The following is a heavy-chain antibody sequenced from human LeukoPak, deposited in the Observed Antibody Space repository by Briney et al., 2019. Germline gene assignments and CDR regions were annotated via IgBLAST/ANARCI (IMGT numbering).Heavy chain of an antibody. D-gene: IGHD6-13*01. CDR2: ISSSSSTI. CDR1: GFTFSKNW. Sequence: PGGSLRLSCVAYGFTFSKNWMTWVRQAPGKGLEWVSYISSSSSTIYYADSVKGRFTISRDNSKNTLYLQMNSLRAEDTAVYYCAKHDSSSPRGASDYWGQGTLVTVSS. V-gene: IGHV3-48*01. J-gene: IGHJ4*02. CDR3: AKHDSSSPRGASDY.